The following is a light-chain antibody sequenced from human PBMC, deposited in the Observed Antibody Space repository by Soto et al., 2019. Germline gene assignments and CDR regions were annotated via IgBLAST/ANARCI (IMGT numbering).Light chain of an antibody. CDR1: QSVRGN. CDR3: QQYNNWPPIT. J-gene: IGKJ5*01. Sequence: EIVITQSTATLSVSPGERATLSWRASQSVRGNLAWYQQKPGQAPRLLIYGASTRATGIPARFSGSGSGTEFTLTISSLQSEDFAVYYCQQYNNWPPITFGQGTRLEIK. V-gene: IGKV3-15*01. CDR2: GAS.